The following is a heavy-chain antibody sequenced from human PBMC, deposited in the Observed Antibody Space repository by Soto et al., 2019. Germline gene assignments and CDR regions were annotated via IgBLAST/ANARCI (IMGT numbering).Heavy chain of an antibody. D-gene: IGHD2-2*01. J-gene: IGHJ4*02. CDR2: IGTAGDT. CDR1: GFTFSSYD. Sequence: EVQLVESGGGLVQPGGSLRLSCAASGFTFSSYDMHWVRQATGKGLEWVSAIGTAGDTYYPGSVKGRFTISRENAKNSLYLQMNGLRAGDTAVYYCARATRYCSSTSCFSFDYWGQGTLVTVSS. V-gene: IGHV3-13*01. CDR3: ARATRYCSSTSCFSFDY.